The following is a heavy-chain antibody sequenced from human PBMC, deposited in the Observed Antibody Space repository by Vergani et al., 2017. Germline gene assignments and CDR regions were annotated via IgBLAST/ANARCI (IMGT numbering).Heavy chain of an antibody. Sequence: QVQLVESGGGVVQPGRSLRLSCAASGFTFSSYGMHWVRQAPGKGLEWVAVISYDGSNKYYADSVKGRFTISRDNSKNTLYLQMNSLRAEDTAVYYCAKGNYDIVVVVAAEGNWFDPWGQGTLVTVSS. CDR1: GFTFSSYG. CDR2: ISYDGSNK. V-gene: IGHV3-30*18. J-gene: IGHJ5*02. CDR3: AKGNYDIVVVVAAEGNWFDP. D-gene: IGHD2-15*01.